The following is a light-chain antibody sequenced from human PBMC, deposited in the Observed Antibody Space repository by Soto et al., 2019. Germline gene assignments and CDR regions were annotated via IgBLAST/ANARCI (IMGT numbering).Light chain of an antibody. V-gene: IGKV3-20*01. Sequence: IELTQCPGTRSLSLGERATLSSRSSQSVTSSYLAWYQRSPGQPPRVLIYSPSSRAIGIPDRFSGSGSGTDFPLTISRLKPEDFAVYYCQQYRPSPPAWTFGQGTKVDI. CDR2: SPS. CDR1: QSVTSSY. CDR3: QQYRPSPPAWT. J-gene: IGKJ1*01.